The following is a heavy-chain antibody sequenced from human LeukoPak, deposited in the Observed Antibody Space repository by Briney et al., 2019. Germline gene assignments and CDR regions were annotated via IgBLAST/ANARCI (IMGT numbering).Heavy chain of an antibody. Sequence: KPSETLSLTCTVSGGSISSSSYYWGWVRQPPGKGLEWIGSIYYSGSTYYNPSLKSRVTISVDTSKNQFSLKLSSVTAADTAVYYCAGHDYGDDNWFDPWGQGTLVTVSS. CDR2: IYYSGST. CDR3: AGHDYGDDNWFDP. CDR1: GGSISSSSYY. J-gene: IGHJ5*02. V-gene: IGHV4-39*01. D-gene: IGHD4-17*01.